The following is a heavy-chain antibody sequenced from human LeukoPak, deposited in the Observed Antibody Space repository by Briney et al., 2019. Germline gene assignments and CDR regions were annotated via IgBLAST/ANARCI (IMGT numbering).Heavy chain of an antibody. CDR1: GFTFSSYA. Sequence: PGGSLRLSCAASGFTFSSYAMSWVRQARGKGLEWVSGISGSGGSTYYADSVKGRFTISRDNSKNTLYLQMNSLRAEDTAVYYCAKTMVRGVIITSFDYWGQGTLVTVSS. CDR3: AKTMVRGVIITSFDY. CDR2: ISGSGGST. J-gene: IGHJ4*02. V-gene: IGHV3-23*01. D-gene: IGHD3-10*01.